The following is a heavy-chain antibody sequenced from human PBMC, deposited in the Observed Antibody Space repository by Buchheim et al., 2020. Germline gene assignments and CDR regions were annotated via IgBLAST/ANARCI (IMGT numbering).Heavy chain of an antibody. CDR2: MNPNSGNT. J-gene: IGHJ6*02. CDR3: ARVSYYDSSGYYDPYYYGMDV. V-gene: IGHV1-8*01. Sequence: QVQLVQSGAEVKKPGASVKVSCKASGYTFTSYDINWVRQATGQGLEWMGWMNPNSGNTGYAQKFQGRVTMTRNTSISTAYMELSSLRSEDTAVYYCARVSYYDSSGYYDPYYYGMDVWGQGTT. D-gene: IGHD3-22*01. CDR1: GYTFTSYD.